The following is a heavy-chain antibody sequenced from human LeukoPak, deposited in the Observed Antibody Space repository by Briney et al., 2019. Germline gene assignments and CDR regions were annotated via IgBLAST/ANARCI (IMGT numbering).Heavy chain of an antibody. V-gene: IGHV3-48*01. D-gene: IGHD3-16*02. Sequence: GGSLRLSCAGSGFTFSSYSMNWVRQAPGEGLEWVSYISSSSSTIYYADSVKGRFTISRDNAKNSLYLQMNSLRAEDTAVYYCARDRDYVWGSYRLDAFDIWGQGTMVTVSS. J-gene: IGHJ3*02. CDR1: GFTFSSYS. CDR3: ARDRDYVWGSYRLDAFDI. CDR2: ISSSSSTI.